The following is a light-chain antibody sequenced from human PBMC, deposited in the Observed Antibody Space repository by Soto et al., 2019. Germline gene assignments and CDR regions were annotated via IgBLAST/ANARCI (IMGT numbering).Light chain of an antibody. J-gene: IGKJ3*01. CDR3: QQYSSWPFT. Sequence: EVVMTQSPATVSVSPGERATLSCRASQSVSSNLAWYQQKPGQAPRLLIYGASTRATGTPARFSGSGSGTEFTLTISSLQSEDFAIYYCQQYSSWPFTFGPGTKVAIE. CDR1: QSVSSN. V-gene: IGKV3-15*01. CDR2: GAS.